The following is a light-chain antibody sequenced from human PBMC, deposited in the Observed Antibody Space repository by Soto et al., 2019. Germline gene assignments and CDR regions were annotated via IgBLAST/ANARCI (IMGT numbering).Light chain of an antibody. CDR2: WXS. CDR3: QQDYSTPPT. J-gene: IGKJ3*01. V-gene: IGKV4-1*01. Sequence: DIVLTPSRQSIAVSVGASPTINWKSGQSFLYSPNNKNYLAGYQQKPGTTPNLPXYWXSTRESGVPDRLSGSGSGTDFPLTISSLQADDVAVYYCQQDYSTPPTFGPGTKVDIK. CDR1: QSFLYSPNNKNY.